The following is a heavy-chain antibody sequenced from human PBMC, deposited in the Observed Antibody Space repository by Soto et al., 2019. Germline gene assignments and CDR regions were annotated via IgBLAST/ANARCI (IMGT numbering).Heavy chain of an antibody. CDR1: GYTFTTYD. Sequence: QVKLVQSGAEVKKPGASVKVSCKASGYTFTTYDINWVRQSTGQGLEWMGWMNPNSGNIGYAQKFQGRVSMTRDTXISTAYMELSSLRSEDTAVYFCARGDYGDNQNFDYWGQGTLVTVSS. CDR3: ARGDYGDNQNFDY. D-gene: IGHD4-17*01. J-gene: IGHJ4*02. V-gene: IGHV1-8*01. CDR2: MNPNSGNI.